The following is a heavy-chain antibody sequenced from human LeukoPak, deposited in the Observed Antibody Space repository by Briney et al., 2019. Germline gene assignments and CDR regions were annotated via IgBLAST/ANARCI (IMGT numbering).Heavy chain of an antibody. CDR1: GGSISSSSYY. CDR2: IYYSGST. V-gene: IGHV4-39*07. D-gene: IGHD3-3*01. CDR3: ARDNFSFYPTATRVFDP. J-gene: IGHJ5*02. Sequence: KPSETLSLTCTVSGGSISSSSYYWGWIRQPPGKGLEWIGSIYYSGSTYYNPSLKSRVTISVDTSKNQFSLKLSSVTAADTAVYYCARDNFSFYPTATRVFDPWGQGTLVTVSS.